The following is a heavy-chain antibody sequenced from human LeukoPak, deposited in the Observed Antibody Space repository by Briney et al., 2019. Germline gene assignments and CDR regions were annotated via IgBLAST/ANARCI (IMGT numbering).Heavy chain of an antibody. CDR2: IYTSGST. CDR3: ARSYCSGGSCLNWFDP. V-gene: IGHV4-4*07. CDR1: GGSISSYY. D-gene: IGHD2-15*01. J-gene: IGHJ5*02. Sequence: SETLSLTCTVSGGSISSYYWSWIRHPAGKGLELIWRIYTSGSTNYNPSLKSRVTMSVDTSKNQFSLKLTSVTAADTAVYYCARSYCSGGSCLNWFDPWGLGTLVTVSS.